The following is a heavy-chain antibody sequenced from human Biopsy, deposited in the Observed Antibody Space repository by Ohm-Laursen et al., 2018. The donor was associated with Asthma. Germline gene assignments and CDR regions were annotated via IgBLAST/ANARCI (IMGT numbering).Heavy chain of an antibody. CDR3: ARKAGSCISRTCYSLDF. D-gene: IGHD2-2*01. Sequence: SSVTVSCTSLGGTFNTYVIGWVRQAPGQGLEWMGGINSVFGTTTYPQKFQDRVTITADDSTNTVYMELSSLRSEDTAVYYCARKAGSCISRTCYSLDFWGQGTLVTVSS. CDR2: INSVFGTT. J-gene: IGHJ4*02. CDR1: GGTFNTYV. V-gene: IGHV1-69*01.